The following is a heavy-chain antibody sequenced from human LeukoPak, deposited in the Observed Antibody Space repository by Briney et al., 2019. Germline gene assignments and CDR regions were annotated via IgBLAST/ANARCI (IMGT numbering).Heavy chain of an antibody. CDR3: ARGLRGQWLERLDP. CDR1: GGSFSGYY. V-gene: IGHV4-34*01. D-gene: IGHD6-19*01. Sequence: SETLCLTCAVCGGSFSGYYWRWIRQPPGKGREGWGEINRSGSTNYNPALKSRVTISVDTSKNQFSLTLRSVTAAHTAVYHCARGLRGQWLERLDPWRQGPLVPVPS. CDR2: INRSGST. J-gene: IGHJ5*02.